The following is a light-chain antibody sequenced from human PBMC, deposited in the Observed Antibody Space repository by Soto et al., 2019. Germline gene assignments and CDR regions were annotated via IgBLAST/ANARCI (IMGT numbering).Light chain of an antibody. Sequence: DIVMTQSPDSLAVSLGERATINCRSSQSVLYSSNNKNYLAWYQQKPGQPPKVLIYWASTRESGVPDRFSGRGSGTDFTLTISSLQAEDVAVYYCQQYYSNFATFGQGTKVEIK. J-gene: IGKJ1*01. CDR1: QSVLYSSNNKNY. CDR3: QQYYSNFAT. CDR2: WAS. V-gene: IGKV4-1*01.